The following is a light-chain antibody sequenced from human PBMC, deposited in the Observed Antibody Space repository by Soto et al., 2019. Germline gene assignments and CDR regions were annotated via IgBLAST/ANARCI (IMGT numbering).Light chain of an antibody. CDR2: EGS. J-gene: IGLJ1*01. V-gene: IGLV2-23*03. CDR3: CSYAGTGTFYV. CDR1: SSDVGTYNL. Sequence: QSALTQPASVSGSPGQSITISCTGTSSDVGTYNLVSWYQQHPGKAPKLIIYEGSKRPSGVSSRFSGSKSVNTASLTISGLQAEDEADYPCCSYAGTGTFYVFGTGTKLTVL.